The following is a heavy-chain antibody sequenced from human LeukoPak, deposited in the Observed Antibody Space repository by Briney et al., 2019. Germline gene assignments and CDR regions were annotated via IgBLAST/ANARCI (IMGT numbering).Heavy chain of an antibody. CDR2: INLSGGNT. D-gene: IGHD5-12*01. V-gene: IGHV1-46*01. CDR1: GYTFTSYY. CDR3: ARGSMVANSFDY. J-gene: IGHJ4*02. Sequence: GASVKVSCKASGYTFTSYYIHWVRQAPGQGLEWMGIINLSGGNTIYAQKFQGRVTMTRDTSTSTVYMELSGLRSEDTAVYYCARGSMVANSFDYWGQGTLVTVS.